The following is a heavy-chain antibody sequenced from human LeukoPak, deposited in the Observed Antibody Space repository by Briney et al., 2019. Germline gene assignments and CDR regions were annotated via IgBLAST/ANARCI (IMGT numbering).Heavy chain of an antibody. D-gene: IGHD3-22*01. CDR2: INTNTGNP. Sequence: ASVKVSCKASGYTFTSYAMNWVRQAPGQGLEWMGWINTNTGNPTYAQGLTGRFVFSLDTSVSTAYLQMSSLRAEDTAVYYCARTRSSGYLTLDYWGQGTLVTVSS. V-gene: IGHV7-4-1*02. J-gene: IGHJ4*02. CDR1: GYTFTSYA. CDR3: ARTRSSGYLTLDY.